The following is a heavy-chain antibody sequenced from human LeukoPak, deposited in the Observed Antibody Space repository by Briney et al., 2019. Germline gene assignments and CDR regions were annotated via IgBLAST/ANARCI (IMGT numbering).Heavy chain of an antibody. CDR1: GYRFTNNH. Sequence: GGSLKISLKGSGYRFTNNHIDWVRQMPGKGLGWMGIVYPGDSHPRYSPSFEGQVTISVDKSINTAYLQWSSLKASDTATYYCARDGSYGGIDYHYAMDVWGKGTTVTVSS. D-gene: IGHD4-23*01. J-gene: IGHJ6*04. CDR2: VYPGDSHP. CDR3: ARDGSYGGIDYHYAMDV. V-gene: IGHV5-51*01.